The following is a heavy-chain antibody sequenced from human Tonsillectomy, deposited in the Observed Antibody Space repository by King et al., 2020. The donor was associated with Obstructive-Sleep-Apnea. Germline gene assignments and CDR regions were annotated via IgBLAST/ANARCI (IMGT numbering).Heavy chain of an antibody. CDR2: INSRGTT. Sequence: EVQLQQSGGGLVQPGGSLRLSCAASGFTFDSYAMSWVRQAPGKGLEWVSAINSRGTTFYADSVKGRFTISRDNSKYTVDLQVNSLRAEETAFYYCAKEGGGSGVYWVDSWGQGTLVTVSS. D-gene: IGHD3-10*01. CDR1: GFTFDSYA. J-gene: IGHJ5*01. CDR3: AKEGGGSGVYWVDS. V-gene: IGHV3-23*01.